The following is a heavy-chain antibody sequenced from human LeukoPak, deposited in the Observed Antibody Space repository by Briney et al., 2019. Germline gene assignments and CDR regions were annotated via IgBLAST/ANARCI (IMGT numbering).Heavy chain of an antibody. CDR2: IIPIFGTA. D-gene: IGHD3-22*01. Sequence: SVKVSCKASGGTFSSYAISWVRQAPGQGLEWMGGIIPIFGTANYAQKFQGRVTITADESTSTAYMELSSLRSEDTAVYYCATNNYYDSESYFDYWGQGTLVTVSS. V-gene: IGHV1-69*13. J-gene: IGHJ4*02. CDR3: ATNNYYDSESYFDY. CDR1: GGTFSSYA.